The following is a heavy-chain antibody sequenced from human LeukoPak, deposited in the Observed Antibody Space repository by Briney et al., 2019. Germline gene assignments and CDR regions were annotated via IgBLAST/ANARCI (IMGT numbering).Heavy chain of an antibody. J-gene: IGHJ4*02. V-gene: IGHV3-23*01. D-gene: IGHD6-6*01. CDR3: AKGDFVEQLVNY. Sequence: PGGSLRLSCAASGFTFSSYAMSWVRQAPGKGLEWVSAISGSGGGTYYADSVKGRFTISRDNSKNTLYLQMNSLRAEDTAVYYCAKGDFVEQLVNYWGQGTLVTVSS. CDR2: ISGSGGGT. CDR1: GFTFSSYA.